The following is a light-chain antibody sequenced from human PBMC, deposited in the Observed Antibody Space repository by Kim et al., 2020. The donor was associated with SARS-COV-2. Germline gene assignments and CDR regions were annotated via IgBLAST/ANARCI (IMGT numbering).Light chain of an antibody. V-gene: IGKV3-20*01. CDR3: QQYGNSPLT. CDR1: QSVSSNY. CDR2: GAS. Sequence: EIVLTQSPGTLSLSPGERATLSCRASQSVSSNYLAWYQQNPGQAPRLLIHGASTRATGIPDRFSGSGSGTDFTLTISGLEPEDFAVYYCQQYGNSPLTFGRGTKVDIK. J-gene: IGKJ1*01.